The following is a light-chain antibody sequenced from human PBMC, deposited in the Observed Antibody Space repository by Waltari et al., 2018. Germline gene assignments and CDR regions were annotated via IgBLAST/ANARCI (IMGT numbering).Light chain of an antibody. V-gene: IGLV3-25*03. J-gene: IGLJ3*02. CDR3: QSSDISATWV. CDR1: ALPTQY. Sequence: SYALTQLPSVSVSPGQTARITCSGDALPTQYVYWYQQKSGQAPILVIYKDNKRPSGIPERFSGSTSGTKKTLTISGVQAEDEADYYCQSSDISATWVFGGGTKLTVL. CDR2: KDN.